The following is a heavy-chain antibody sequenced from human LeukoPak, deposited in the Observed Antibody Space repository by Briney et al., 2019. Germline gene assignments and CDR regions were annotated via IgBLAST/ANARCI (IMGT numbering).Heavy chain of an antibody. CDR3: AKDYEIFS. Sequence: GGSLRLSCAASGFTFSSYGMSWVRQAPGKGLEWVSGISGSGLSTYYADSVKGRFTISRGSSKNTLYLHMNSLRAEDTAVYYCAKDYEIFSWGQGTLVTVSS. J-gene: IGHJ4*02. CDR1: GFTFSSYG. V-gene: IGHV3-23*01. CDR2: ISGSGLST. D-gene: IGHD3-3*01.